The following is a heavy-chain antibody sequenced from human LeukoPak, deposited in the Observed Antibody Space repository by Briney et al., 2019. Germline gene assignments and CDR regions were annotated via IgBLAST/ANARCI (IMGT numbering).Heavy chain of an antibody. CDR1: GFTFSSYG. V-gene: IGHV3-30*02. CDR3: AKDFYSGYDLGLYYYYYMDV. D-gene: IGHD5-12*01. CDR2: IRYGGSKK. Sequence: GGSLRLSCAASGFTFSSYGMLWVRQAPGKGLVGGAFIRYGGSKKYYADSVKGRFTISRDNSKNTLYLQMNSLRAEDTAVYYCAKDFYSGYDLGLYYYYYMDVWGKGTTVTVSS. J-gene: IGHJ6*03.